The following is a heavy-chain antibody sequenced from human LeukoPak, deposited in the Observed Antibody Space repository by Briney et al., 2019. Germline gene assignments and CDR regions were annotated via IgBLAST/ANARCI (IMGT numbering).Heavy chain of an antibody. J-gene: IGHJ6*03. CDR3: ATLGYCSGGSCYGPVSYYYYMDV. CDR1: GGTFSSYA. CDR2: IIPIFGTA. Sequence: GASVKVSCKASGGTFSSYAISWVRQAPGQGLEWMGGIIPIFGTANYAQKFQGRVTITADKSTSTAYMELSSLRSEDTAVYYCATLGYCSGGSCYGPVSYYYYMDVWGKGTTVTVSS. V-gene: IGHV1-69*06. D-gene: IGHD2-15*01.